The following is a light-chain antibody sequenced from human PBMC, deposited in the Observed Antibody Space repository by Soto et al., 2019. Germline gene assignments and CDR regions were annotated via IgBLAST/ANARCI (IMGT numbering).Light chain of an antibody. CDR1: QSISNY. Sequence: DIQMTQSPSSLSASVGDRVTITCRASQSISNYLNWYQQKPGRAPRLLIYAAFILQSGVPSRFSGTGSGTDFTLTISSLQPEDFATYYCQQSSSTPPVTFGGGTKVEIK. V-gene: IGKV1-39*01. J-gene: IGKJ4*01. CDR2: AAF. CDR3: QQSSSTPPVT.